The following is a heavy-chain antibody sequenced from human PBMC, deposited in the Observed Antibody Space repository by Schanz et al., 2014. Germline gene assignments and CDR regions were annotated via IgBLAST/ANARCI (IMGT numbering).Heavy chain of an antibody. CDR2: IYRGGST. J-gene: IGHJ6*02. CDR1: GFSVSSNY. D-gene: IGHD2-15*01. CDR3: ARACCRQENHYYYTGMDV. Sequence: EVQLVESGGGLIQPGGSLRLSCAASGFSVSSNYMSWVRQAPGKGLEWVSVIYRGGSTYYADSVKGRFTISRDNARNSLDLQMNSLRAEDTAVYYCARACCRQENHYYYTGMDVWGQGTTVTVSS. V-gene: IGHV3-53*01.